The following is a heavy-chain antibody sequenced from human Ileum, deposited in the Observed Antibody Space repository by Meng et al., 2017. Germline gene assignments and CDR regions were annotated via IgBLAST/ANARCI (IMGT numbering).Heavy chain of an antibody. CDR3: ARHGGYYQGF. V-gene: IGHV4-4*02. D-gene: IGHD4-23*01. J-gene: IGHJ4*02. CDR1: SGSIPSGNY. Sequence: HLQESCPAQVRPSGGLSFLCAGSSGSIPSGNYWRWVRLHPGKGLEWIGQISRRGNTLYNPSLKSRATMSVDNSKSQSSLMLTSVTTADTAVYYCARHGGYYQGFWGQGTLVTVSS. CDR2: ISRRGNT.